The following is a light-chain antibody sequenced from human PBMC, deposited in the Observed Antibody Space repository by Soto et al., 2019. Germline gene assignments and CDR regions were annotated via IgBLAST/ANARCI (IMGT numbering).Light chain of an antibody. J-gene: IGKJ1*01. CDR1: QTIKNY. CDR2: AAS. V-gene: IGKV1-39*01. Sequence: DIQMTQSPSSLSASVGDRVTITCRASQTIKNYLNWYRQRPGKAPEFLIYAASSLQSGVPSRFSGSGSGTDFTLTISSLQPEDFAAYYCQQNCNTPWTFGQGTKVEFK. CDR3: QQNCNTPWT.